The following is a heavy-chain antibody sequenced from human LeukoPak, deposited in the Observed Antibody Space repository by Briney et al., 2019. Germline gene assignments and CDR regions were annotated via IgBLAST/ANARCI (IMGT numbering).Heavy chain of an antibody. CDR2: LYSNSIT. Sequence: GGSLRLSCAASGFTVNNNYMTWVRQAPGKGLEWVSVLYSNSITYYADSVKGRFTISRDSSKNTLYLQMNSLRAEDTAVYYCARGITMMIVAPGYWGQGSWSPSPQ. J-gene: IGHJ4*02. D-gene: IGHD3-22*01. V-gene: IGHV3-53*01. CDR3: ARGITMMIVAPGY. CDR1: GFTVNNNY.